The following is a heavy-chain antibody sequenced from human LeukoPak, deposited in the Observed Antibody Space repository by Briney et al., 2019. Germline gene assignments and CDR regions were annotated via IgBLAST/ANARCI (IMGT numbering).Heavy chain of an antibody. Sequence: GGSMRLSCAASGFTFSSYGMHWVRQAPGKGLEWVAFIRYDGSPKYYGDSVKGRFTISIDNSKNTLYLQMNSLRAEDTAVYYCAKDLTVVSTTALDYWGQGTLVTVSS. CDR2: IRYDGSPK. D-gene: IGHD1-26*01. J-gene: IGHJ4*02. CDR1: GFTFSSYG. CDR3: AKDLTVVSTTALDY. V-gene: IGHV3-30*02.